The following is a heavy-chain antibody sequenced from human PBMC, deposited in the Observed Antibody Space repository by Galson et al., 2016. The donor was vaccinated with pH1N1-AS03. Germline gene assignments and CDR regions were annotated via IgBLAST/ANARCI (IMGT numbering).Heavy chain of an antibody. J-gene: IGHJ3*01. CDR1: GFIYNNYW. CDR2: IKQDGSEI. CDR3: AKEVGSSGWFDACDL. V-gene: IGHV3-7*01. Sequence: SLRLSCAASGFIYNNYWMSWVRQAPGKGLEWVANIKQDGSEIHYADSVRGRFTISRDNAKSSLYLQMNSLRVEDTANYFCAKEVGSSGWFDACDLWGQGTVVTVSS. D-gene: IGHD6-19*01.